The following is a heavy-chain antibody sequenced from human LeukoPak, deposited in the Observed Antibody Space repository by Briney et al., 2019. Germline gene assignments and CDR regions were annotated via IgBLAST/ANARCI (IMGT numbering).Heavy chain of an antibody. CDR2: IWSHGGKT. V-gene: IGHV3-33*01. CDR3: PLAGVSGRTY. CDR1: GFTFSNYG. J-gene: IGHJ4*02. Sequence: PGGSLRLSCVGSGFTFSNYGIHWVRQAPGKGLEWVAVIWSHGGKTSYADSVQGRFTIFRDNSRNTVSLQMNSLTAEGTAVYYCPLAGVSGRTYWGQGTLVTVSS. D-gene: IGHD3-10*01.